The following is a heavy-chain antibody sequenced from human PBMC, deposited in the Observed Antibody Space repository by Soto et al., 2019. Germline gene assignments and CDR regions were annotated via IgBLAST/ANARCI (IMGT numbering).Heavy chain of an antibody. CDR1: GFTFNTYS. D-gene: IGHD4-17*01. CDR3: ARAGGTTVTGLWHFDS. J-gene: IGHJ4*02. V-gene: IGHV3-33*01. Sequence: QVQLEESGGGVVQPGRSLRLSCEASGFTFNTYSMHWVRQPPGKGLEWLGAIWYDGTQKYYADSVKGRFIISRDNSKKTLYLEMNSLRAEDTAVYYCARAGGTTVTGLWHFDSWGQGTLVTVSS. CDR2: IWYDGTQK.